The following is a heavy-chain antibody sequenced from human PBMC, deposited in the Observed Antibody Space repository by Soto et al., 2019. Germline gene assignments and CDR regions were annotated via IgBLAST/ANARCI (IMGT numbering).Heavy chain of an antibody. D-gene: IGHD5-12*01. Sequence: QVQLVESGGGVVKPGGSLRLSCAASGFTFSDYYMNWIRQAPGKGLEWVSYISSSSTTSTSTNYADSVKGRFTISRDNVKNTLYLQMNSLRAEDTAVYYCARGVSGYYGFDYWGQGTLVTVSS. V-gene: IGHV3-11*06. CDR1: GFTFSDYY. J-gene: IGHJ4*02. CDR3: ARGVSGYYGFDY. CDR2: ISSSSTTSTST.